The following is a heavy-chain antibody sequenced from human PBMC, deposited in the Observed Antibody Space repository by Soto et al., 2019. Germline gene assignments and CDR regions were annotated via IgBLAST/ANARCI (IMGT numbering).Heavy chain of an antibody. V-gene: IGHV3-33*01. Sequence: GGSLRLSCAASGFTFSSYGMHWVRQAPGKGLEWVAVIWYDGSNKYYADSVKGRFTISRDNSKNTLYLQMNSLRAEDTAVYYCARDPHGDSYYYYYMDVWGKGTTVTVSS. CDR1: GFTFSSYG. J-gene: IGHJ6*03. D-gene: IGHD3-10*01. CDR2: IWYDGSNK. CDR3: ARDPHGDSYYYYYMDV.